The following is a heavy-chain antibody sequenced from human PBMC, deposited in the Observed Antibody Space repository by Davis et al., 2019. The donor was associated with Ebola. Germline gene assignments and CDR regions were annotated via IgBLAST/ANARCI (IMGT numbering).Heavy chain of an antibody. Sequence: SETLSLTCTVSRVSISSCTYCWGWIRQPPGKGLEWIGSIYYSGNTYYNPSLKSRVTISVDTSKNQFSLKLSSVTAADTAVYYCARLLGDEAYWGQGTLVTVSS. V-gene: IGHV4-39*01. CDR3: ARLLGDEAY. D-gene: IGHD3-16*01. J-gene: IGHJ4*02. CDR2: IYYSGNT. CDR1: RVSISSCTYC.